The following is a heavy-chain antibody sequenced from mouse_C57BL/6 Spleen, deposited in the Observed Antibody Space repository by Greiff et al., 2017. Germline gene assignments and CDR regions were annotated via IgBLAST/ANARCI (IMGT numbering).Heavy chain of an antibody. CDR1: GYTFTSYW. Sequence: VQLQQPGAELVKPGASVKVSCKASGYTFTSYWMHWVKQRPGQGLEWIGRIHPSDSDTKSNQKFQGKATLTVDNSYSTAYMQRSVLTSEGTAVYYCAISFYYEYDGYFDGWGTGTTVTGSS. V-gene: IGHV1-74*01. D-gene: IGHD2-4*01. CDR3: AISFYYEYDGYFDG. J-gene: IGHJ1*03. CDR2: IHPSDSDT.